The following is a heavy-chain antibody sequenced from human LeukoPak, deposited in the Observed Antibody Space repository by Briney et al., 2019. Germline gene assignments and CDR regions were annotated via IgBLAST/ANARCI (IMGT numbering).Heavy chain of an antibody. CDR3: AREILGGSVL. D-gene: IGHD3-10*01. CDR2: INSDGSTT. CDR1: GFTFSTYW. J-gene: IGHJ4*02. Sequence: GGSLRLSCAASGFTFSTYWMHWVRQAPGKGLVWVSRINSDGSTTSYADSVKGRFSISRDNAKNTLYLQMHSLSAEDTAVYFCAREILGGSVLWGQGTLVTVSS. V-gene: IGHV3-74*01.